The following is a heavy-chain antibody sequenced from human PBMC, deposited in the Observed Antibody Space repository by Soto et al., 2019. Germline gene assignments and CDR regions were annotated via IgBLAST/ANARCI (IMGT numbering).Heavy chain of an antibody. Sequence: SETLSLTCAVYGGSFSGYYWSWIRQPPGKGLEWIGEINHSGSTNYNPSLKSRVTISADTSKNQFSLKLSSVTAADTAVYYCARGRKPLFVANRGVPYDIWGQGTMVPVSS. D-gene: IGHD2-15*01. CDR2: INHSGST. V-gene: IGHV4-34*01. J-gene: IGHJ3*02. CDR3: ARGRKPLFVANRGVPYDI. CDR1: GGSFSGYY.